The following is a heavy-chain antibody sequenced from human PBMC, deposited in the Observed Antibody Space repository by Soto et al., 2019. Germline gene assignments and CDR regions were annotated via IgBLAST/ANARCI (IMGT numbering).Heavy chain of an antibody. CDR1: GFTFSDHY. Sequence: GSLRLSCAASGFTFSDHYMDWVRQAPGKGLEWVGRTRNKANSYTTEYAASVKGRFTISRDDSKNSLYLQMNSLKTEDTAVYYCASVDPGIAAARPGLGSWGQGTLVTVSS. V-gene: IGHV3-72*01. CDR2: TRNKANSYTT. J-gene: IGHJ4*02. CDR3: ASVDPGIAAARPGLGS. D-gene: IGHD6-6*01.